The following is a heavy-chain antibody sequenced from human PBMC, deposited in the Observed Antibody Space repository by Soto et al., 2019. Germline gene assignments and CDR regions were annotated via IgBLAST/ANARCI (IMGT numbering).Heavy chain of an antibody. Sequence: EVQLVESGGGLVQPGGSLRLSCAASGFTFSDHWMHWVRQVPGKGLVWVARINSDGSTTTYADSVKGRFTISRANARNKLYLQMDSLKSGDTALYSCARGYSSGPDYWGQGTLVTVSS. CDR3: ARGYSSGPDY. J-gene: IGHJ4*02. V-gene: IGHV3-74*01. CDR2: INSDGSTT. D-gene: IGHD6-19*01. CDR1: GFTFSDHW.